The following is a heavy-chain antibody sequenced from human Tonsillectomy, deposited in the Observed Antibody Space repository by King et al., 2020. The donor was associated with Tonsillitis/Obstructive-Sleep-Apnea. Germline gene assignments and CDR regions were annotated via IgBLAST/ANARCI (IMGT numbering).Heavy chain of an antibody. CDR1: GYTFTTYA. J-gene: IGHJ4*02. Sequence: QLLQSGAEVKKPGASVKVSCKASGYTFTTYAMHWVRQAPGQRLEWMGWINVGNGNTKYSQKFQGRVTITRDTSASTAYMELSSLRSEDTAVYYCARDPTGTTGFDYWGQGTLVTVSS. D-gene: IGHD1-1*01. V-gene: IGHV1-3*01. CDR2: INVGNGNT. CDR3: ARDPTGTTGFDY.